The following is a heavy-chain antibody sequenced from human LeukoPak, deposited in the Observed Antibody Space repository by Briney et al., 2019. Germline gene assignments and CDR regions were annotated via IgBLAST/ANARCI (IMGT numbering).Heavy chain of an antibody. CDR2: ISGSGGGIT. V-gene: IGHV3-23*01. Sequence: GGSLRLSCAASGFTFSSYAMSRVRQAPGKGLEWVSGISGSGGGITYYTDSVKGRFTISRDNPKNTLYLQMNSLRAEDTAVYYCAKDRTTAARIFDYWGQGTLVTVSS. D-gene: IGHD6-6*01. CDR3: AKDRTTAARIFDY. J-gene: IGHJ4*02. CDR1: GFTFSSYA.